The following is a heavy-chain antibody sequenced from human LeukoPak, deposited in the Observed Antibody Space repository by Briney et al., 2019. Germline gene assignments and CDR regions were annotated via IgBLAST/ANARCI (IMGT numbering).Heavy chain of an antibody. Sequence: GSLRLSCVASGFTFSTYWMHWVRQAPGKGLVWVSRINTDGTSTTYADSVKGRFTISRDNAKNTLYLQMNSLRAEDTAMYYCTRRTSVVPFDYWGQGTLVTVSS. CDR1: GFTFSTYW. CDR2: INTDGTST. V-gene: IGHV3-74*01. CDR3: TRRTSVVPFDY. J-gene: IGHJ4*02. D-gene: IGHD2-2*01.